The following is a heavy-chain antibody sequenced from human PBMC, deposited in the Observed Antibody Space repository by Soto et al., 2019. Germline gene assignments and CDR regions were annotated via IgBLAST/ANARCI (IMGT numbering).Heavy chain of an antibody. V-gene: IGHV1-2*04. J-gene: IGHJ4*02. D-gene: IGHD5-12*01. CDR3: VRGLELYSGYDPLYSFDS. CDR2: INPNSGGT. Sequence: RFEWMGWINPNSGGTNYAQKFQGWVTMTRDTSISTAYMELSRLRSDDTALYYCVRGLELYSGYDPLYSFDSWGQGPLVTASS.